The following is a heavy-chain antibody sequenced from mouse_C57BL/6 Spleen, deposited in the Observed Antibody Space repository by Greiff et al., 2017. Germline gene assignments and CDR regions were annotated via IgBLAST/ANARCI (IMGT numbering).Heavy chain of an antibody. CDR3: TNYGTPYYYAMDY. CDR1: GYTFTDYE. D-gene: IGHD1-1*01. J-gene: IGHJ4*01. CDR2: IDPETGGT. V-gene: IGHV1-15*01. Sequence: VQLKQSGAELVRPGASVTLSCKASGYTFTDYEMHWVKQTTVHGLEWIGAIDPETGGTAYNQKFKGKAILTADKSSSTAYMELRSLTSEDSAVYYCTNYGTPYYYAMDYWGQGTSVTVSS.